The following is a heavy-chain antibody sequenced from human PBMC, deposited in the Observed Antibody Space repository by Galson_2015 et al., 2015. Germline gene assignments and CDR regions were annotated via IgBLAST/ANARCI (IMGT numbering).Heavy chain of an antibody. D-gene: IGHD2-21*01. J-gene: IGHJ4*02. CDR1: GFTFSSYS. Sequence: SLRLSCAGSGFTFSSYSMNWVRQAPGKGLEWVSSITSSSSYISYADSGKGRFTISRDNAKNSLYLQLNSLRVDDTAVYYCARGAAVMDYWGQGTLVTVSS. CDR3: ARGAAVMDY. V-gene: IGHV3-21*01. CDR2: ITSSSSYI.